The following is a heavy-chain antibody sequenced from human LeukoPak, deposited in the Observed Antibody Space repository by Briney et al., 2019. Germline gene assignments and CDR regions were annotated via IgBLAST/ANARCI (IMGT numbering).Heavy chain of an antibody. V-gene: IGHV3-21*01. CDR2: IGGSSSSI. Sequence: GGSPRLSCAASGFTFSSYAMSWVRQAPGKGLEWVSSIGGSSSSIFYADSVKGRFTISRDNAKNSLYLQMNSLRVEDTAVYFCAREGDFYYGEGFDPWGQGTLVTVSS. D-gene: IGHD4-17*01. CDR1: GFTFSSYA. CDR3: AREGDFYYGEGFDP. J-gene: IGHJ5*02.